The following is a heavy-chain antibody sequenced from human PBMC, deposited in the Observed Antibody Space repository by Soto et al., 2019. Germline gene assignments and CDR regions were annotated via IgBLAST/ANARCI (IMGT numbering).Heavy chain of an antibody. J-gene: IGHJ4*02. CDR1: GFTFSDYY. CDR2: ISGSSSHT. CDR3: ARRVSGHFDS. V-gene: IGHV3-11*03. D-gene: IGHD1-1*01. Sequence: GGSLRLSCAASGFTFSDYYMSWIRQAPGKGLEWISYISGSSSHTNYADSVKGRFTTSRDNANNSQYLQMNSLRVEDTAVYYCARRVSGHFDSWGQGTLVTVSS.